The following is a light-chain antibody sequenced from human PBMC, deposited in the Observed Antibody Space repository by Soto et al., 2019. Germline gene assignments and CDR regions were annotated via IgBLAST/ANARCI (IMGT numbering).Light chain of an antibody. CDR3: QQYGTSPRT. V-gene: IGKV3-20*01. CDR1: QSVSSSY. CDR2: GAS. Sequence: EIVLTQSPGTLSLSPGERATLSCRASQSVSSSYLAWYQQKPGQAPRLLIYGASSRATGIPDRFSGRGSGTAFTLTISRLEPEDFAVYYCQQYGTSPRTFGHGTNVDIK. J-gene: IGKJ1*01.